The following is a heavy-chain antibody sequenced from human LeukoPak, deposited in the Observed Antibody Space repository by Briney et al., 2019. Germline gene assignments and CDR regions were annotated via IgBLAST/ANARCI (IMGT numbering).Heavy chain of an antibody. CDR2: ISYDGSNK. CDR3: ARGTGVVHDYEWYFANNWFDP. V-gene: IGHV3-30*04. D-gene: IGHD4-17*01. J-gene: IGHJ5*02. Sequence: GGSLRLSCAASGFTFSSYAMHWFRQAPGKGLEWVAVISYDGSNKYYADSVKGRFTISRDNSKNTLYLQMNSLIAEDTAVYYCARGTGVVHDYEWYFANNWFDPWGQGTLVTVSS. CDR1: GFTFSSYA.